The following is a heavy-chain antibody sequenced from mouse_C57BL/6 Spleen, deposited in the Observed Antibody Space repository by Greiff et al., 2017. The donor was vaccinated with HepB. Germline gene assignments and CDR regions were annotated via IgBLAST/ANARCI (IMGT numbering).Heavy chain of an antibody. V-gene: IGHV1-80*01. J-gene: IGHJ3*01. CDR1: GYAFSSYW. Sequence: QVHVKQSGAELVKPGASVKISCKASGYAFSSYWMNWVKQRPGKGLEWIGQIYPGDGDTNYNGKFKGKATLTADKSSSTAYMQLSSLTSEDSAVYFCARGQLRPPWFAYWGQGTLVTVSA. CDR2: IYPGDGDT. D-gene: IGHD3-2*02. CDR3: ARGQLRPPWFAY.